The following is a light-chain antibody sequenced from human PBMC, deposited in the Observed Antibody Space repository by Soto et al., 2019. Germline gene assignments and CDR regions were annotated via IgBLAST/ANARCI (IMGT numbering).Light chain of an antibody. Sequence: GLTQSPATLSFSPGERATLSCRASQSVSSYLAWYQQKPGQAPRLLIYDASNRATGIPARFSGSGSGTDFTLTISSLEPEDFAVYYCQQRSNWPPGLTFGGGTKVAIK. J-gene: IGKJ4*01. CDR1: QSVSSY. V-gene: IGKV3-11*01. CDR3: QQRSNWPPGLT. CDR2: DAS.